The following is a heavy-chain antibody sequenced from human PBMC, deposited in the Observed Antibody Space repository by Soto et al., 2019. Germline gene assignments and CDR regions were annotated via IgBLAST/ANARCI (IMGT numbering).Heavy chain of an antibody. D-gene: IGHD3-10*01. V-gene: IGHV3-23*01. CDR2: ISGSGGST. CDR1: GFTFSGYA. Sequence: VQLLESGGGLVQPGGSLRLSCAASGFTFSGYAMSWVRQAPGKGLEWVSSISGSGGSTFYADSVKGRHTISRDNSRNTLFLGMNSLRAEETAMYNCAKDRATYYGSGGFYYGAGDDYWGHGTVVTVSS. J-gene: IGHJ4*01. CDR3: AKDRATYYGSGGFYYGAGDDY.